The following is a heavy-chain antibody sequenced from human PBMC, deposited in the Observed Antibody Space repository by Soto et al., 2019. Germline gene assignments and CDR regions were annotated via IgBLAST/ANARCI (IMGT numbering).Heavy chain of an antibody. Sequence: GGSLRLSCAASGFTFSSYAMSWVRQAPGKGLEWVSAISGSGGSTYYADSVKGRFTISRDNSKNTLYLQMNSLRAEDTAVYYCAKVRLTGVIYYYGMDVWGQGTTVTVSS. CDR3: AKVRLTGVIYYYGMDV. D-gene: IGHD7-27*01. V-gene: IGHV3-23*01. CDR1: GFTFSSYA. J-gene: IGHJ6*02. CDR2: ISGSGGST.